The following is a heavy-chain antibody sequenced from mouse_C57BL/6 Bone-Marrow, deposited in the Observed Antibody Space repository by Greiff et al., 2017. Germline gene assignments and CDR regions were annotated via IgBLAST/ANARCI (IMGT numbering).Heavy chain of an antibody. V-gene: IGHV1-18*01. D-gene: IGHD1-1*01. CDR2: INPNNGGT. CDR1: GYTFTDYN. Sequence: EVQLQQSGPELVKPGASVKIPCKASGYTFTDYNMDWVKQSHGKSLEWIGDINPNNGGTIYNQKFKGKATLTVDKSSSTAYMELRSLTSEDTAVYYCARGGVYYGSSWHWYFDGWGTGTTVTVSS. J-gene: IGHJ1*03. CDR3: ARGGVYYGSSWHWYFDG.